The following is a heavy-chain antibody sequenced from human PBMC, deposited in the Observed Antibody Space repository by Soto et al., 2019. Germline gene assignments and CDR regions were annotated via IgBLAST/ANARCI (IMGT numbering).Heavy chain of an antibody. CDR3: GRYRCNCCDDTFYYYFDY. D-gene: IGHD3-16*01. V-gene: IGHV1-18*04. J-gene: IGHJ4*02. CDR1: GYSFTSYG. CDR2: IRGHNCNN. Sequence: ASVKVSCKASGYSFTSYGIRWVRQAPGQGPEWMGWIRGHNCNNNHQQSLQRRVTMTTNTNKNTAHKELRSLRSDATAVYYCGRYRCNCCDDTFYYYFDYWGQGTLVTVSS.